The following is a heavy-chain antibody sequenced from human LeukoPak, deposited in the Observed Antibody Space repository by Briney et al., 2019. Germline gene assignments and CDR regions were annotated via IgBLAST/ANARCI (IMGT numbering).Heavy chain of an antibody. CDR2: ISGSGGST. CDR1: GFTFSSYA. Sequence: GGSLRLSCAASGFTFSSYAMSWVRQAPGKGLEWVSAISGSGGSTYYADSVKGRFTISRDNSKNTLYLQMNSLRAEDTAVYYCAKGLPASVVPAAKVGYFDYWGQGTLVTVSS. D-gene: IGHD2-2*01. CDR3: AKGLPASVVPAAKVGYFDY. J-gene: IGHJ4*02. V-gene: IGHV3-23*01.